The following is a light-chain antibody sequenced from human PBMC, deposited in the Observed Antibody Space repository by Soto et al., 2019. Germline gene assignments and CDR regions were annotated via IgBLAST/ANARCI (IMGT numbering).Light chain of an antibody. Sequence: QSVLTQPPSASGSPGQSVTISCTGTSSDVGGYNYVSWYQQHPGKAPKLMIYEVSKRPSGAPDRFSGSKSGNTASLTVSGLQADDEADYYCSSYGGGNTVVFGGGTKVTVL. V-gene: IGLV2-8*01. CDR2: EVS. CDR3: SSYGGGNTVV. CDR1: SSDVGGYNY. J-gene: IGLJ2*01.